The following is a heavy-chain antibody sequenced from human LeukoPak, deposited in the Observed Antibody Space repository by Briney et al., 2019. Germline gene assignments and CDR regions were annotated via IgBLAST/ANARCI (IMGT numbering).Heavy chain of an antibody. CDR1: GGTFSSYA. D-gene: IGHD3-10*01. CDR3: AGGITMVRGGPLWPPIDY. J-gene: IGHJ4*02. V-gene: IGHV1-69*06. CDR2: IIPIFGTA. Sequence: ASVKVSCKASGGTFSSYAISWVRQAPGQVLEWMGGIIPIFGTANYAQKFQGRVTITADKSTSTAYMELSSLRSEDTAVYYCAGGITMVRGGPLWPPIDYWGQGTLVTVSS.